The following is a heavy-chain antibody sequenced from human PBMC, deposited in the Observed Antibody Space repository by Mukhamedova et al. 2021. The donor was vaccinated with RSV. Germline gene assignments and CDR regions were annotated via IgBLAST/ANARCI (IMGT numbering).Heavy chain of an antibody. Sequence: IHQPPGKGLEWIGEVNHRGSTNYNPPFKSRVSISVDTSKNQFSLKLSSVTVADTAVYYCARLHCSSTSCLKPFDYWGQGILVTV. V-gene: IGHV4-34*01. J-gene: IGHJ4*02. CDR3: ARLHCSSTSCLKPFDY. CDR2: VNHRGST. D-gene: IGHD2-2*01.